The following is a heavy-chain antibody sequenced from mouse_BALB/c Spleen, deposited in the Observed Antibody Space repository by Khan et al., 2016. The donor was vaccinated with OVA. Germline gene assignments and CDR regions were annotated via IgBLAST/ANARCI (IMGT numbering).Heavy chain of an antibody. CDR3: ARSYDGACLAY. Sequence: QVQLQQSGPELVKPGASVKMSCKASGYTITDYVITWVNQRTGQGLEWIGEIYPGSGRTYYNERFKDKATLTADTSSNTAYMQLSSLTSEDSAVXFCARSYDGACLAYWGQGTLVTVSA. CDR1: GYTITDYV. V-gene: IGHV1-77*01. J-gene: IGHJ3*01. D-gene: IGHD1-1*01. CDR2: IYPGSGRT.